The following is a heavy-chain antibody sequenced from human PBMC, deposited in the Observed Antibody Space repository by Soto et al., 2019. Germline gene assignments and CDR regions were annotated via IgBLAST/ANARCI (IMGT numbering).Heavy chain of an antibody. CDR3: TTQRGALLRQSYYYYGMDV. CDR2: IKSKTDGGTT. CDR1: GFTFSNAW. V-gene: IGHV3-15*07. J-gene: IGHJ6*02. Sequence: GGSLRLSCAASGFTFSNAWMNWVRQAPGKGLEWVGRIKSKTDGGTTDYAAPVKGRFTISRDDSKNTLYLQMNSLKTEDTAVYYCTTQRGALLRQSYYYYGMDVWGQGTTVTVSS. D-gene: IGHD2-15*01.